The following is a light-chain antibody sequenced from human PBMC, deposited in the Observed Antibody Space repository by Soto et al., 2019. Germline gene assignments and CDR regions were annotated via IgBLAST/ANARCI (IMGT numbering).Light chain of an antibody. J-gene: IGKJ4*01. CDR3: HQYGAAHT. Sequence: DIQMTQSPSTLSASVGDRIIITCRALASISSWLAWYQQKPGKAPKLLIYKASTLESGVPSRFSASGSGTEVTLTISSLQPDDSATDFCHQYGAAHTFGGGTKVEIK. CDR2: KAS. CDR1: ASISSW. V-gene: IGKV1-5*03.